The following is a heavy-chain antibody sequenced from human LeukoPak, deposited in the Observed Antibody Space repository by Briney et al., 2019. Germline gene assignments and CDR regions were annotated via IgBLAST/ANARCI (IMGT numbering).Heavy chain of an antibody. V-gene: IGHV3-23*01. D-gene: IGHD1-26*01. J-gene: IGHJ4*02. CDR2: ISGGGGST. Sequence: GGSLRLSCAASGFTFSSYAMSWVRQAPGKGLEWVSTISGGGGSTYYADSVKGRFTISRDNSKNTLYLQMNSLRAEDTAVYYCAKGTRRNGSPINWGQGTLVTVSS. CDR1: GFTFSSYA. CDR3: AKGTRRNGSPIN.